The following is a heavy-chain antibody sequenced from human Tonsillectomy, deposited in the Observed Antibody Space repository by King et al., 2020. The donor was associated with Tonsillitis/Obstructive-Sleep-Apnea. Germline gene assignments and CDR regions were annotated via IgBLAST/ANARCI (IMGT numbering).Heavy chain of an antibody. CDR2: INHSGST. D-gene: IGHD3-3*01. CDR3: ARGAYYAFWSGRGGGFDY. Sequence: VQLQQWGAGLLKPSETLSLTCAVYGGSFSGYYWSWIRQPPGKGLEWIGEINHSGSTNYNPSLKSRVTISVDTYKNQFSLKLSAVTAADTAVDYCARGAYYAFWSGRGGGFDYWGQGTLVTVSS. CDR1: GGSFSGYY. J-gene: IGHJ4*02. V-gene: IGHV4-34*01.